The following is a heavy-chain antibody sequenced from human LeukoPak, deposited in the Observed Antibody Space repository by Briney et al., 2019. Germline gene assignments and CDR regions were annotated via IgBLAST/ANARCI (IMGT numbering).Heavy chain of an antibody. J-gene: IGHJ4*02. V-gene: IGHV3-23*01. D-gene: IGHD2-21*02. CDR1: GFSFSTHA. Sequence: GGSLRLSRAASGFSFSTHAMGWVRQAPGTGLEWVSSIKGGGNDPFYADSVKGRFTISRDNSKNTLFLQLNSLRAEDSAVYYCAKGGHDFNPFYWWGQGTLVTVSS. CDR2: IKGGGNDP. CDR3: AKGGHDFNPFYW.